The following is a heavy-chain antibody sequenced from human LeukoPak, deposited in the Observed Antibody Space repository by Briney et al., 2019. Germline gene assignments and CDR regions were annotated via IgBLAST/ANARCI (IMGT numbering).Heavy chain of an antibody. CDR2: TRNKANSYTT. CDR1: GFTFSSYW. V-gene: IGHV3-72*01. J-gene: IGHJ4*02. CDR3: ARVAPSGSYDY. Sequence: GGSLRLSCAASGFTFSSYWMSWVRQAPGKGLEWVGRTRNKANSYTTEYAASVKGRFTISRDDSKNSLYLQMNSLKTEDTAVYYCARVAPSGSYDYWGQGTLVTVSS. D-gene: IGHD1-26*01.